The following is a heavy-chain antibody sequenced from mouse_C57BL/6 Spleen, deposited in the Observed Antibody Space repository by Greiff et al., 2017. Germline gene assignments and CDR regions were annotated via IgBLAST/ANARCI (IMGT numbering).Heavy chain of an antibody. D-gene: IGHD2-2*01. CDR1: GYSITSGYD. V-gene: IGHV3-1*01. Sequence: EVKLVESGPGMVKPSQSLSLTCTVTGYSITSGYDWHWIRHFPGNKLEWMGYISYSGSTNYTPSLKSRISITHDTSKNHFFLKLNSVTTEDTATYDCARGYGYDAWFAYWGQGTLVTVSA. J-gene: IGHJ3*01. CDR2: ISYSGST. CDR3: ARGYGYDAWFAY.